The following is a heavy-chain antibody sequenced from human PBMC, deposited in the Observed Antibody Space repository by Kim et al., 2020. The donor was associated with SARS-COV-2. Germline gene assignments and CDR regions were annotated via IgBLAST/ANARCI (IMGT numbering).Heavy chain of an antibody. CDR1: GFTFSSYW. J-gene: IGHJ4*02. Sequence: GGSLRLSCAASGFTFSSYWMHWVRQAPGKGLEWVSRINNDGSSTCYADCVKGRFTISRDNAKNMLYMQMKILRAEDTVVYYCARAVGHSYVDYLCQGTLV. CDR3: ARAVGHSYVDY. D-gene: IGHD5-18*01. CDR2: INNDGSST. V-gene: IGHV3-74*01.